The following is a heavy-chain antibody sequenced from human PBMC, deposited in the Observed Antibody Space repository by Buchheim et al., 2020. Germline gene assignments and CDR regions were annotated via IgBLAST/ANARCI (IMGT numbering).Heavy chain of an antibody. CDR2: IKQDGGEK. Sequence: EVQLVESGGGLVQPGGFLRLSCAASGFTFSNYWMTWVRQAPGKGLEWVANIKQDGGEKYYVDSVKGRFTVSRDNAMNSLYLQMNSLRAEDTAVYYCARDSVGGVIRNLYYYYGMDVWGQGTT. D-gene: IGHD5/OR15-5a*01. J-gene: IGHJ6*02. CDR1: GFTFSNYW. V-gene: IGHV3-7*01. CDR3: ARDSVGGVIRNLYYYYGMDV.